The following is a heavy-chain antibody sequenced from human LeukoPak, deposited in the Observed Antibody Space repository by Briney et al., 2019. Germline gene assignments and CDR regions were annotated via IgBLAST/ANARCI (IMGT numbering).Heavy chain of an antibody. V-gene: IGHV4-4*07. D-gene: IGHD5-12*01. CDR3: ARAGYTSNYYYMDV. J-gene: IGHJ6*03. Sequence: SETLSLTSTVSGGSTSSYYWSWIRQPAGKGLEWIGRIYTSGSTNYNPSLKSRVTMSVDTSKNQLSLKLSSVTAADTAVYYCARAGYTSNYYYMDVWGKGTTVTVSS. CDR1: GGSTSSYY. CDR2: IYTSGST.